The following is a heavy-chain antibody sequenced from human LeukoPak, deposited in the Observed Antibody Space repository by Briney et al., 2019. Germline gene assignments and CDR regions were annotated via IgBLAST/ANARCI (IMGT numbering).Heavy chain of an antibody. CDR2: VSGSGGST. CDR1: GFTFSSYA. J-gene: IGHJ4*02. V-gene: IGHV3-23*01. Sequence: GGSLRLSCAASGFTFSSYAMSWVRQAPGKGLQWVSTVSGSGGSTYYADSVKGRFTISRDNSKNTLYLQMISLRAEDTAIYYCAQDRQSSSASVSKCWGQGTLVTVSS. D-gene: IGHD6-13*01. CDR3: AQDRQSSSASVSKC.